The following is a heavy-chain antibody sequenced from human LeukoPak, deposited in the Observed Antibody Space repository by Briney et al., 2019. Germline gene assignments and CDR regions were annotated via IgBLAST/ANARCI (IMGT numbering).Heavy chain of an antibody. CDR3: AREYYGSGSYDYYYYYGMDV. Sequence: SETLSLTCTVSAGSISGYYWSWIRQPPGKGLEWIGYIYYSGSTNYNPSLKSRVTISVDTSKNQFSLKLSSVTAADTAVYYCAREYYGSGSYDYYYYYGMDVWGQGTTVTVSS. J-gene: IGHJ6*02. CDR2: IYYSGST. D-gene: IGHD3-10*01. V-gene: IGHV4-59*01. CDR1: AGSISGYY.